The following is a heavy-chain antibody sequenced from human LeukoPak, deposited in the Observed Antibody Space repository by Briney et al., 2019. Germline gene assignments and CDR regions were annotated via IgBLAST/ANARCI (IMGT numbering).Heavy chain of an antibody. V-gene: IGHV4-59*01. Sequence: PSETLSLTCTVSGGSISSYYWSWIRQPPGKGLEWIGYIYYSGSTNYNPSLKSRVTISVDTSKNLFSLKLSSVTAADTAVYYCARDRGAGTTNIPFYIWGQGTVVTVSS. D-gene: IGHD6-19*01. J-gene: IGHJ3*02. CDR1: GGSISSYY. CDR3: ARDRGAGTTNIPFYI. CDR2: IYYSGST.